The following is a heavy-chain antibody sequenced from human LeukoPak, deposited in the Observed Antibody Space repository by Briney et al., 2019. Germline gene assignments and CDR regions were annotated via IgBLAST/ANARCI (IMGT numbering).Heavy chain of an antibody. Sequence: SETLSLTCTVSGYSISSGYYWGWIRQPPGKGLEWIGSIYHSGSTYYNPSLESRVTISVDTSKNQFSLKLSSVTAADTAVYYCARRSGTYHAFDIWGQGTMVTVSS. CDR3: ARRSGTYHAFDI. CDR2: IYHSGST. V-gene: IGHV4-38-2*02. J-gene: IGHJ3*02. D-gene: IGHD1-26*01. CDR1: GYSISSGYY.